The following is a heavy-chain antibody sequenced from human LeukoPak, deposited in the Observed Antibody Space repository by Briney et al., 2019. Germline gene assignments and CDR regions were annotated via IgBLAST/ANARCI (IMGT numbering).Heavy chain of an antibody. Sequence: QTGGSLRLSCAASGFTFSSYEMNWVRQAPGKGLEWVSYISSSGSTIYYADSVKGRFTISRDNAKNSLYLQMNSLRAEDTAVYYCASVFYSNRYFDYWGQGTLVTVSS. CDR2: ISSSGSTI. J-gene: IGHJ4*02. CDR1: GFTFSSYE. CDR3: ASVFYSNRYFDY. V-gene: IGHV3-48*03. D-gene: IGHD4-11*01.